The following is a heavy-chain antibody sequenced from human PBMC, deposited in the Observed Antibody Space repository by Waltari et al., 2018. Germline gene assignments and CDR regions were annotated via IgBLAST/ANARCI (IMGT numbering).Heavy chain of an antibody. D-gene: IGHD3-10*01. V-gene: IGHV4-59*01. CDR3: ARGGGGFRGVTNFDY. CDR2: IYYSGST. CDR1: GGSISSYY. Sequence: QVQLQESGPGLVKPSETLSLTCTVSGGSISSYYWSWIRQPPGKGLEWIGYIYYSGSTNYNPSLKSRVTISVDTSKNQCSLKLSSVTAADTAVYYCARGGGGFRGVTNFDYWGQGTLVTVAS. J-gene: IGHJ4*02.